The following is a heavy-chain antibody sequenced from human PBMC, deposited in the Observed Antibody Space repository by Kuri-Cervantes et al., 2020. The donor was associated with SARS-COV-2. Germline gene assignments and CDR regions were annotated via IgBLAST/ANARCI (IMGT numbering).Heavy chain of an antibody. CDR3: ARINFNVRTTDY. J-gene: IGHJ4*02. CDR1: GFSLSSGGMS. CDR2: IDGDGDT. V-gene: IGHV2-70*11. D-gene: IGHD1-1*01. Sequence: SGPTLVTPTQTLTLTCTFSGFSLSSGGMSVSWVRQPPGRALEWLARIDGDGDTYYRPSLRARLSISKDTSKNQVVLIMTNLDAVDTGTYYCARINFNVRTTDYWGRGTLVTVSS.